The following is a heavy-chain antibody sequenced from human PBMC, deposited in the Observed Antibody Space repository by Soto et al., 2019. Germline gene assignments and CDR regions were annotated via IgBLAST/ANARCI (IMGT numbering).Heavy chain of an antibody. CDR1: GFTFSSYA. Sequence: DVQLLESGGGLVQPAGSLRLSCAASGFTFSSYAIGWVLQGPGMGLEWVAVVSIGGSTHYADSVRGRFTISRDNSKNYLSLQMNSLPAEDTAVYFCAKRRGVGGHFDYRGQGALVTVYS. CDR2: VSIGGST. V-gene: IGHV3-23*01. J-gene: IGHJ4*02. D-gene: IGHD2-8*02. CDR3: AKRRGVGGHFDY.